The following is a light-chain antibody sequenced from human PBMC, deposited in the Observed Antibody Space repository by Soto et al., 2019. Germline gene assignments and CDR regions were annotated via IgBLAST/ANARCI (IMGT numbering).Light chain of an antibody. Sequence: DVQMTQSPSSLSASVGDSVTITCRASQSVFNHLSWFQQRPGKGPKLLIYDASSLHTGVPSRFSGRGYGTDFTLTISTVQPEDSGIYYCLQSSSTPLTVGGGTRVELK. V-gene: IGKV1-39*01. CDR3: LQSSSTPLT. CDR1: QSVFNH. J-gene: IGKJ4*01. CDR2: DAS.